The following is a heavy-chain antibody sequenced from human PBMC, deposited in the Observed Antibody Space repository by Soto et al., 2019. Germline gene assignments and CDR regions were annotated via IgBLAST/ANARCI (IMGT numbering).Heavy chain of an antibody. Sequence: QMQLQESGPGLVKPPETLSLTCTVSGGSISSRSYYWGWIRQPPGKGLEWIGIIYYTGNTYYNPSLKSRVPRSVDTSKNQFSLRLSSVTAADTAVYYCARRSYYYNYYYMDVWGKGTTVTVSS. J-gene: IGHJ6*03. CDR1: GGSISSRSYY. V-gene: IGHV4-39*01. CDR3: ARRSYYYNYYYMDV. CDR2: IYYTGNT.